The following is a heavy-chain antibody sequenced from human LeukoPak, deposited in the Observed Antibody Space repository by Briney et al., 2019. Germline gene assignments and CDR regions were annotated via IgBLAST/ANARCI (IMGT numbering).Heavy chain of an antibody. V-gene: IGHV1-8*01. Sequence: PSVKVSCKASGYAFTSYDTNWVRQAAGQGREWMGWMNPNSGKTGYAQKYQGRVTITRNMSVSTAYMEVSSLRFEDTAVYYCARFDSSGYFLHYWGQGTLVTVSS. CDR1: GYAFTSYD. D-gene: IGHD3-22*01. CDR3: ARFDSSGYFLHY. J-gene: IGHJ4*02. CDR2: MNPNSGKT.